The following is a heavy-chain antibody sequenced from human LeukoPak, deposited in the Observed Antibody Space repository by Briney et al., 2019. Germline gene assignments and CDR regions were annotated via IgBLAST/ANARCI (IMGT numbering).Heavy chain of an antibody. CDR2: ISGSGGST. D-gene: IGHD3-22*01. V-gene: IGHV3-23*01. Sequence: PGGSLRLSCAASGFTFSSYGMSWVRQAPGKGLEWVSAISGSGGSTYYADSVKGRFTISRDNSKNTLYLQMNSLRAEDTAVYYCAKDPLYDSSGYYPDYFDYWGQGTLVTVSS. J-gene: IGHJ4*02. CDR1: GFTFSSYG. CDR3: AKDPLYDSSGYYPDYFDY.